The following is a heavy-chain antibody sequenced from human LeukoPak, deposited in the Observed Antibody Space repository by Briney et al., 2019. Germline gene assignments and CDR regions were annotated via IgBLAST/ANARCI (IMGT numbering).Heavy chain of an antibody. J-gene: IGHJ4*02. CDR1: GGSISSSSYY. CDR2: IYYSGST. CDR3: ARAVDYYDSSVYFDY. D-gene: IGHD3-22*01. Sequence: SETLSLTYTVSGGSISSSSYYWGWIRQPPGKGLEWIANIYYSGSTYYNPSLKSRVTVSVDTSKNQFSLKLSSVTAADTAVYYCARAVDYYDSSVYFDYWGQGALVTVSS. V-gene: IGHV4-39*07.